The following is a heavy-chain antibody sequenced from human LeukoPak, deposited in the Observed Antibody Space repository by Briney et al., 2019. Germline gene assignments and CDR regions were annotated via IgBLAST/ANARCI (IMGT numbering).Heavy chain of an antibody. CDR2: ISSSGSTI. D-gene: IGHD4-17*01. J-gene: IGHJ3*02. CDR1: GFTFSSYE. Sequence: GGSLRLSCAASGFTFSSYEMNWVRQTPGKGLEWVSYISSSGSTIYFADSMQGRFTISRDNAKDSLYLQLSSLRAEDTAVYYCARDQLRTGAFDISGQGTMVTVSS. CDR3: ARDQLRTGAFDI. V-gene: IGHV3-48*03.